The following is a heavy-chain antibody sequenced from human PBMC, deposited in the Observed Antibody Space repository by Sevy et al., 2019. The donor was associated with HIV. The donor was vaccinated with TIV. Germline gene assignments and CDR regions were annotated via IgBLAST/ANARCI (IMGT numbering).Heavy chain of an antibody. D-gene: IGHD3-22*01. CDR3: ARENTMIEEPGWFDP. CDR1: GFTFSDYY. V-gene: IGHV3-11*01. CDR2: ISRRGSTI. Sequence: GGSLRLSCAASGFTFSDYYMSWIRQAPGKGLEWISYISRRGSTIYYADSAKGRFTISRDNAKSSLYLQMNSLRAEDTAVYFCARENTMIEEPGWFDPWGQGTLVTVYS. J-gene: IGHJ5*02.